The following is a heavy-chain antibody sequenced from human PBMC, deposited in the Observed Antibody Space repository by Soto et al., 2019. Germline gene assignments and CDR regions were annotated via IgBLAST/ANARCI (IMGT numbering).Heavy chain of an antibody. CDR2: ISWNSGNI. J-gene: IGHJ3*02. CDR1: GFTFDGYA. V-gene: IGHV3-9*01. Sequence: DVQLVESGGGLVQPGRSLRLSCTASGFTFDGYAMHWVRQAPGKGLEWVSGISWNSGNIGYADSVKGRFTISRDNAKNYLYLQMNSLRAEDTALYYCAKLEGAFDIWGQGTMVTVSS. CDR3: AKLEGAFDI.